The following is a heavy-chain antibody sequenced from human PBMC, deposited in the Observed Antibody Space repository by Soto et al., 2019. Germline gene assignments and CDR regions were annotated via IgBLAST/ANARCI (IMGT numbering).Heavy chain of an antibody. V-gene: IGHV4-34*01. J-gene: IGHJ4*02. CDR1: GGSFSGYS. D-gene: IGHD2-8*02. CDR3: ARDKITGLFDY. CDR2: INHSGST. Sequence: QVQLQQWGAGLLKPSETLSLTCAVYGGSFSGYSWPWIRQPPGTGLEWIGEINHSGSTNYNPSLKXXVTISVDTSKNQFSLKLTSVTAADTAVYYCARDKITGLFDYWGQGTLVTVSS.